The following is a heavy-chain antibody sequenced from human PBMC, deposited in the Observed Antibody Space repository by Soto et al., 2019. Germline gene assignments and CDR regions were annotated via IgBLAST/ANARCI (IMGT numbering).Heavy chain of an antibody. CDR1: GYTFTGYF. V-gene: IGHV1-2*02. Sequence: QVQLVQSGAEVKKPGASVKVSCKASGYTFTGYFIHWVRDVPGHGLEYLGWINPNTGGTDYAQKFQGRVTMTRDTSISTVFMDLKRLTSADTAVYYCARVASWAARAWFDPWGQGTLVTVSS. CDR3: ARVASWAARAWFDP. J-gene: IGHJ5*02. CDR2: INPNTGGT. D-gene: IGHD2-15*01.